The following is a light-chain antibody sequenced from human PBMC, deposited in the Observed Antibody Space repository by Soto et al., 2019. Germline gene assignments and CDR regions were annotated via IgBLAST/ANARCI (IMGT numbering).Light chain of an antibody. CDR1: SSNIGSNT. J-gene: IGLJ1*01. CDR3: AAWDDSLNGYV. Sequence: VLTQPPSASGTPGQRVTISCTGSSSNIGSNTVNWYQQLPGTAPKLLIYSNNQRPSGVPDRFSGSKSGTSASLAISGLQPEDEADYYCAAWDDSLNGYVFGTGTKVTVL. V-gene: IGLV1-44*01. CDR2: SNN.